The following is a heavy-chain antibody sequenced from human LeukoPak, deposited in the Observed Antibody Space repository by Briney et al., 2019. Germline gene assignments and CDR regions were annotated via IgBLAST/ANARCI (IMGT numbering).Heavy chain of an antibody. CDR3: ARGGVYCYDSSGYYHPLHY. J-gene: IGHJ4*02. V-gene: IGHV3-33*01. Sequence: GGSLRLSCAASGFTFSSYGMHWVRQAPGKGLEWVAVIWYDGSNKYYADSVKGRFTISRDNSKNTLYLQMNSLRAEDTAVYYCARGGVYCYDSSGYYHPLHYWGQGTLVTVSS. CDR1: GFTFSSYG. D-gene: IGHD3-22*01. CDR2: IWYDGSNK.